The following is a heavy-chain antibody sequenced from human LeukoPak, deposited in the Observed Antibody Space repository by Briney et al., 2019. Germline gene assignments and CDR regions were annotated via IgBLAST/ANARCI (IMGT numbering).Heavy chain of an antibody. V-gene: IGHV1-69*01. Sequence: GSSVKVSCKASGGTFISYAISWVRQAPGQGLEWMGGIIPIFGTANYAQKFQGRVTITADESTSTAYVELSSLRSEDTAVYYCATGDYYDSSGPFDIWGQGTMVTVSS. J-gene: IGHJ3*02. D-gene: IGHD3-22*01. CDR3: ATGDYYDSSGPFDI. CDR2: IIPIFGTA. CDR1: GGTFISYA.